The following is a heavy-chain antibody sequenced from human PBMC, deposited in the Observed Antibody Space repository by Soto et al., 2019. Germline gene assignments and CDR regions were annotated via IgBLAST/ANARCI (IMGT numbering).Heavy chain of an antibody. Sequence: QVQLVESGGGVVQPGRSLRLSCTASGFSLSDYGMHWVRQAPGEGLEWVAFISFDGGDTYYADSLRGRFTVSRGNSKDTLYLQVNSLRDDDTAVFYCARGRWQKYCANPYCFTFDSWGQGTLVTVSS. D-gene: IGHD2-21*01. J-gene: IGHJ4*02. V-gene: IGHV3-30*03. CDR3: ARGRWQKYCANPYCFTFDS. CDR2: ISFDGGDT. CDR1: GFSLSDYG.